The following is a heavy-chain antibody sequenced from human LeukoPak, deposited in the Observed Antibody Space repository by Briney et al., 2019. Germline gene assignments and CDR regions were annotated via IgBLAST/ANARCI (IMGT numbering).Heavy chain of an antibody. CDR2: INTNTGNP. Sequence: ASVKVSCKASGYTFTSYGISWVRQAPGQGLEWMGWINTNTGNPTYAQGFTGRFVFSLDTSVSTAYLQISSLKAEDTAVYYCARAHSYRTPSSPGYWAQGTLVTVSS. D-gene: IGHD1-26*01. J-gene: IGHJ4*02. V-gene: IGHV7-4-1*02. CDR1: GYTFTSYG. CDR3: ARAHSYRTPSSPGY.